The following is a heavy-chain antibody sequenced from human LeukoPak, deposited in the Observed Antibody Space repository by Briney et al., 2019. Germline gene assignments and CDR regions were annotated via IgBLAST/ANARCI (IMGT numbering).Heavy chain of an antibody. CDR3: AKGPRVVPAAKEFDY. CDR1: GFTFSSYG. D-gene: IGHD2-2*01. J-gene: IGHJ4*02. V-gene: IGHV3-30*02. Sequence: PGGSLRLSCAASGFTFSSYGMHWVRQAPGKGLEWVAFIRYDGSNKYYADSVKGRFTIPRDNSKNTLYLQMNSLRAEDTAVYYCAKGPRVVPAAKEFDYWGQGTLVTVSS. CDR2: IRYDGSNK.